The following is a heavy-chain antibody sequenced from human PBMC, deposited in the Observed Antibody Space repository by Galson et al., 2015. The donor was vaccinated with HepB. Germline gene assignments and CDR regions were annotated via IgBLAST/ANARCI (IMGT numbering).Heavy chain of an antibody. V-gene: IGHV3-30*18. J-gene: IGHJ2*01. D-gene: IGHD5-12*01. CDR2: ISYDGSNK. Sequence: SLRLSCAASGFTLSSYGMHWVRQAPGKGLEWVAVISYDGSNKYYADSVKGRFTISRDNSKNTLYLQMNSLRAEDTAVYYCAKDNLNVDIVATIPDWYFDLWGRGTLVTVSS. CDR3: AKDNLNVDIVATIPDWYFDL. CDR1: GFTLSSYG.